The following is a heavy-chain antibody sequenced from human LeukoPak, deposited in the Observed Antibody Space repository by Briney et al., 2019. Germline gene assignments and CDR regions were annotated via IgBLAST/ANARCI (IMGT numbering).Heavy chain of an antibody. CDR1: GFTFSSYW. D-gene: IGHD2-21*02. CDR3: ARDCGGDCYFDFDC. CDR2: IKQDGSEK. V-gene: IGHV3-7*01. Sequence: PGGSLRLSCAASGFTFSSYWMSWVRQAPGKGLEWVANIKQDGSEKYYVDSVKGRFTISRDNAKNSLYLQMNSLRAEDTAVYYCARDCGGDCYFDFDCWGQGTLVTVSS. J-gene: IGHJ4*02.